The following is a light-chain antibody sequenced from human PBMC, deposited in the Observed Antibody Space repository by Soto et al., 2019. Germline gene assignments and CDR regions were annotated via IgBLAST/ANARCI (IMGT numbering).Light chain of an antibody. CDR3: SSYTSSSTRDV. J-gene: IGLJ1*01. CDR2: DVS. V-gene: IGLV2-14*01. CDR1: SSDVGGYNY. Sequence: LTQPASVSGSPGQSITISCTGTSSDVGGYNYVSWYQQHPGKAPKLMIYDVSNRPSGVSNRFSGSKSGNTASLTISGLQAEDEADYYCSSYTSSSTRDVFGTGTKV.